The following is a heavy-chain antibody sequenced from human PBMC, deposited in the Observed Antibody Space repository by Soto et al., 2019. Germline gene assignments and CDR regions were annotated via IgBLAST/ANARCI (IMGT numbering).Heavy chain of an antibody. CDR2: ILPFFGTS. D-gene: IGHD2-15*01. CDR1: GGSFRREA. Sequence: QVQLVQSGAEVKKPGSSVKVSCKASGGSFRREAINWVRQAPGQGPEWMGNILPFFGTSDYAQKFQGRVTGTADMSTTTVYMELSSLRVEDTAVYYCARGHELGGNSEAFEVWGQGTMVIVSS. V-gene: IGHV1-69*14. J-gene: IGHJ3*01. CDR3: ARGHELGGNSEAFEV.